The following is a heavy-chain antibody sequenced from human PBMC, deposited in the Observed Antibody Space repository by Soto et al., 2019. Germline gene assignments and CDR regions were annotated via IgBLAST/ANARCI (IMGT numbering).Heavy chain of an antibody. CDR2: IYYSGST. V-gene: IGHV4-31*03. Sequence: SETLSLTCTVSGGSISSGGYYWSWIRQHPGKGLEWIGYIYYSGSTYYNPSLKSRVTISVDTSKNQFSLKLSSVTAADTAVYYCARIGADIYYYYGMDVWGQGTTVTV. D-gene: IGHD6-19*01. J-gene: IGHJ6*02. CDR1: GGSISSGGYY. CDR3: ARIGADIYYYYGMDV.